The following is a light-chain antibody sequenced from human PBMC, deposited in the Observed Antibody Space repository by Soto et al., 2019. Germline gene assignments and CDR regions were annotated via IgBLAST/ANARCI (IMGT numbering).Light chain of an antibody. J-gene: IGKJ2*01. CDR3: QQYGGSPPYT. V-gene: IGKV3-20*01. Sequence: EIVLTQSPGTLSLSPGERATLSCRASQSVSSIYLAWYQQKPGQAPRLLIYRASSRATGIPDRCSGSGYGTDFTLTISRLEPEDFAVYSCQQYGGSPPYTFGQGTKLEIK. CDR2: RAS. CDR1: QSVSSIY.